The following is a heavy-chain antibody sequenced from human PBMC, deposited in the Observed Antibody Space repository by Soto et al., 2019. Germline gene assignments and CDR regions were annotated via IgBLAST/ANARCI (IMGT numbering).Heavy chain of an antibody. CDR1: GYSFTSYW. CDR3: ARHIRKFLTSRNWYDFAFDI. J-gene: IGHJ3*02. V-gene: IGHV5-51*01. CDR2: IYPGDSDT. D-gene: IGHD1-20*01. Sequence: GESLKISCKGSGYSFTSYWIGWVRQMPGKGLEWMGIIYPGDSDTRYSPSFQGQVTISADKSISTAYLQWSSLKASDTAMYYCARHIRKFLTSRNWYDFAFDIWGQGTMVTVSS.